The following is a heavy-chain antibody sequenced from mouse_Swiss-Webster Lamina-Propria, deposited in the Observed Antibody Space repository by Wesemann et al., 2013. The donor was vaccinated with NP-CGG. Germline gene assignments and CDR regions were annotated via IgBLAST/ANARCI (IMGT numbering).Heavy chain of an antibody. V-gene: IGHV1-15*01. CDR2: IDPETGGT. D-gene: IGHD2-1*01. CDR3: TRNYGND. Sequence: QTPVHGLEWIGAIDPETGGTAYNQKFKGKATLTADKSSSTAYMELRSLTSEDSAVYYCTRNYGNDWGQGTTLTVSS. J-gene: IGHJ2*01.